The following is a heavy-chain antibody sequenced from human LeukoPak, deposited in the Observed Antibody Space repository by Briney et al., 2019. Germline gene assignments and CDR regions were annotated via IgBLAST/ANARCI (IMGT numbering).Heavy chain of an antibody. V-gene: IGHV4-39*01. J-gene: IGHJ6*03. CDR2: IHYSGST. D-gene: IGHD5-18*01. CDR3: ARQTYSYGQFTLYYYYMDV. CDR1: GGSISSSSYY. Sequence: SETLSLTCTVSGGSISSSSYYWGWIRQPPGKGLEWIGSIHYSGSTYYNPSLKSRVTISVDTSKNQFSLKLSSVTAADTAVYYCARQTYSYGQFTLYYYYMDVWGKGTTVTISS.